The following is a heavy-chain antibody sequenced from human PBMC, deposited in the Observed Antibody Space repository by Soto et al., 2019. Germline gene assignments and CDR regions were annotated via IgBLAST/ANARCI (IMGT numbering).Heavy chain of an antibody. V-gene: IGHV4-59*01. CDR2: VFDSGST. CDR1: GGSMSGYH. Sequence: QVQLQESGPGLVKPSETLSLTCTVSGGSMSGYHWTWIRQSPGKELEFIGSVFDSGSTKSNPSLRSRVAVSKDASKNQFSLTLSSVTATDTAVYYCASCLNSAGSCLRFLRWGQGTLVTVSS. CDR3: ASCLNSAGSCLRFLR. J-gene: IGHJ1*01. D-gene: IGHD2-15*01.